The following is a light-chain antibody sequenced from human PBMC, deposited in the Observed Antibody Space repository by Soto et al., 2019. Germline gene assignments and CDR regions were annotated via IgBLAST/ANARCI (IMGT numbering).Light chain of an antibody. J-gene: IGLJ1*01. CDR3: SSYAGSNNYV. CDR1: SSDVGGYNY. Sequence: QSVLTQSPSASGSPGQSVTISCTGSSSDVGGYNYVSWYQQHPGKAPKLMIYEVNKRPSGVPDRFSGSKSANTASLTVSGLQAADEADYYCSSYAGSNNYVFGTGTKLTVL. CDR2: EVN. V-gene: IGLV2-8*01.